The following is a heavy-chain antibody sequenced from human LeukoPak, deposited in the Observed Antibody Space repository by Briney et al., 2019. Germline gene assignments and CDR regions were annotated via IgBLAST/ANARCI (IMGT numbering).Heavy chain of an antibody. Sequence: ASVKVSCKASGYTFTSYGISWVRQAPGQGLEWMGWISAYNGNTNYAQKLKGRVTMTTDTSTSTAYMELRSLRSDDTAVYYCARGKRHSSSWYNWFDPWGQGTLVTVSS. V-gene: IGHV1-18*01. D-gene: IGHD6-13*01. CDR1: GYTFTSYG. J-gene: IGHJ5*02. CDR2: ISAYNGNT. CDR3: ARGKRHSSSWYNWFDP.